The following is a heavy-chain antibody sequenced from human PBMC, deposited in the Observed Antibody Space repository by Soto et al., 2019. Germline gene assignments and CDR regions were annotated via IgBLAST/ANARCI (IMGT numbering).Heavy chain of an antibody. V-gene: IGHV5-51*01. CDR3: ERYQDMTVLLRKPPFAP. CDR1: GYTFTSYW. D-gene: IGHD3-10*01. J-gene: IGHJ5*02. Sequence: PGESLKISCKASGYTFTSYWIGWVRQMPGKGLEYMGIIYPIDSDTRYSPSFQGQVTISVDRSINTAYLQWASLEASDTAIYYCERYQDMTVLLRKPPFAPGGKETSVTVS. CDR2: IYPIDSDT.